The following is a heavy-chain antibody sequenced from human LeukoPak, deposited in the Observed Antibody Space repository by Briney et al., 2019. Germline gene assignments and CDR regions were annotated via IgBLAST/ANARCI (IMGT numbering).Heavy chain of an antibody. J-gene: IGHJ4*02. CDR2: ISSSSSYI. V-gene: IGHV3-21*01. Sequence: GGSLRLSCAASGFTFSSYSMNWVRQAPGKGLEWVSSISSSSSYIYYADSVKGRFTISGDNAKNSLYLQMNSLRAEDTAVYYSARVTSGSSYRPFDYWGQGTLVTVSS. CDR3: ARVTSGSSYRPFDY. CDR1: GFTFSSYS. D-gene: IGHD3-10*01.